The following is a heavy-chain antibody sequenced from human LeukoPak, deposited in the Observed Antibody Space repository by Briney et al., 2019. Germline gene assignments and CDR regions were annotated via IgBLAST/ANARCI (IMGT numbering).Heavy chain of an antibody. CDR3: ARDVDTAMAYDY. J-gene: IGHJ4*02. CDR1: GYTFTSYA. Sequence: GASVKLSCKASGYTFTSYAMHWVRQAPGQRLEWMGWINAGNGNTKYSQKFQGRVTITRDTSASTAYMELSSLRSEDTAVYYCARDVDTAMAYDYWGQGTLVTVSS. V-gene: IGHV1-3*01. CDR2: INAGNGNT. D-gene: IGHD5-18*01.